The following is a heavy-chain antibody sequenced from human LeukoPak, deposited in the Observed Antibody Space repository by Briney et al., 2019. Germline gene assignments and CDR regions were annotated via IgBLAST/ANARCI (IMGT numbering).Heavy chain of an antibody. V-gene: IGHV4-39*07. J-gene: IGHJ5*02. CDR2: IYYSGST. CDR1: GGSISSSSYY. Sequence: SETLSLTCTVSGGSISSSSYYWGWIRQPPGKRLEWIGSIYYSGSTYYNPSLKSRVTISVDTSKNQFSLKLSSVSAADTAVYYCARESDRYCSSTSCPNWYDPWGQGTLVTVSS. CDR3: ARESDRYCSSTSCPNWYDP. D-gene: IGHD2-2*01.